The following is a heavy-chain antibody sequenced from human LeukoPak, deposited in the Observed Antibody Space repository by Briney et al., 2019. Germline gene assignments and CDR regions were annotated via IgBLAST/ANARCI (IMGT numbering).Heavy chain of an antibody. D-gene: IGHD2-2*02. CDR3: ASRRYCSSTSCYKFDY. J-gene: IGHJ4*02. Sequence: PGGSLRLSCAASGFTFSSYEMNWVRQAPGKGLEWVSYISSSGSTIYYADSVKGRFTISRDNAKNSLYLQMNSLRAEDTAVYYCASRRYCSSTSCYKFDYWGQGTLVTVSS. CDR2: ISSSGSTI. V-gene: IGHV3-48*03. CDR1: GFTFSSYE.